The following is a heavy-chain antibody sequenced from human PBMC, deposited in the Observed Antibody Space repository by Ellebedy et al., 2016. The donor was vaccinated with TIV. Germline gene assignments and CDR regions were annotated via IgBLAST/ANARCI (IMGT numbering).Heavy chain of an antibody. V-gene: IGHV3-74*01. D-gene: IGHD3-22*01. CDR2: ISRDGDIR. Sequence: GESLKISCATSGFTFTYTWMHWIRQAPGKGLEWVSRISRDGDIRGYAEFAKGRFTVSRDTTKNTLYLQMSGLRADDSAVYYCATDEGGSYESWGQGTRVSVSS. CDR1: GFTFTYTW. J-gene: IGHJ5*02. CDR3: ATDEGGSYES.